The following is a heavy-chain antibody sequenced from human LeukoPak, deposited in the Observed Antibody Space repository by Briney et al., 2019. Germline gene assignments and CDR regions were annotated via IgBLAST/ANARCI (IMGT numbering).Heavy chain of an antibody. CDR3: IGYSSTWYNY. V-gene: IGHV4-38-2*02. J-gene: IGHJ4*02. CDR1: GYSISNDYY. Sequence: SETLSLSCSVSGYSISNDYYWGWIRQPPGKGLEYIGSIYHRGNTYFNPSLKSRVTISVDTSKNQFSLKLSSVTAADTAVYYCIGYSSTWYNYWGQGTLVTVSS. D-gene: IGHD6-13*01. CDR2: IYHRGNT.